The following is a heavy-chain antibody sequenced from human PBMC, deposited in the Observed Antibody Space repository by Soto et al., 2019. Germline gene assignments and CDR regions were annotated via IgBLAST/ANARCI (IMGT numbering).Heavy chain of an antibody. Sequence: GQSLKISDKGSRYSFTTYWIGWVRQMLGKCLEWLWIIYPVDSDTRYTPPYQAQVTFSPYKSISTSYLHRTHPKAPDTAKSYCARRVALLAWFDKWGQGTLVNASS. CDR2: IYPVDSDT. D-gene: IGHD2-15*01. V-gene: IGHV5-51*01. CDR3: ARRVALLAWFDK. CDR1: RYSFTTYW. J-gene: IGHJ5*02.